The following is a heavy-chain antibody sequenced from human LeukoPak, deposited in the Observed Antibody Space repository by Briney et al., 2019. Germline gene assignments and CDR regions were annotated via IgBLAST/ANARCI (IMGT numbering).Heavy chain of an antibody. Sequence: ASVKVSCKASGGTFSSYAISWVRQAPGQGLEWMGGIIPIFGTANYAQKFQGRVTITADKSTSTAYMELSSLRSEDTAVYYCASNNGLRPFDYWGQGTLVTVSS. CDR1: GGTFSSYA. CDR3: ASNNGLRPFDY. CDR2: IIPIFGTA. J-gene: IGHJ4*02. V-gene: IGHV1-69*06. D-gene: IGHD1-14*01.